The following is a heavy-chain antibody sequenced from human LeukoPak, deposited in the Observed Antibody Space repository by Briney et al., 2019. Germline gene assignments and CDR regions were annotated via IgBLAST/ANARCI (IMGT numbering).Heavy chain of an antibody. V-gene: IGHV3-21*01. Sequence: GGSLRLSCAASGFTFSSYSMNWVRQAPGKGLEWVSSISSSSSYIYYADSVKGRFTISRDNAKNSLYLQMNSLRAENTAVYYCARGGSSGYYDYWGQGTLVTVSS. CDR3: ARGGSSGYYDY. D-gene: IGHD3-22*01. CDR2: ISSSSSYI. J-gene: IGHJ4*02. CDR1: GFTFSSYS.